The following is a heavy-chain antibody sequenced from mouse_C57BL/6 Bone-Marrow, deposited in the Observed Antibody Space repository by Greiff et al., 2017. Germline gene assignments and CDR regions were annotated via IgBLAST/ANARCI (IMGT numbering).Heavy chain of an antibody. J-gene: IGHJ4*01. CDR3: ALYYSNPYAMDY. CDR2: INPSSGYT. V-gene: IGHV1-7*01. CDR1: GYTFTSYW. D-gene: IGHD2-5*01. Sequence: VQLQQSGAELAKPGASVKLSCTASGYTFTSYWMHWVKQRPGQGLEWIGYINPSSGYTKYNQKFKDKATLTADKSSSTAYMQLSSLTYEDSAVYYCALYYSNPYAMDYWGQGTSVTVSS.